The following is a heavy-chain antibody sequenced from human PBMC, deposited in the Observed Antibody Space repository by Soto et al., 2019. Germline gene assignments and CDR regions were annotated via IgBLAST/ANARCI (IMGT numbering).Heavy chain of an antibody. Sequence: QVQLVQSGAEVKKPGSSVKVSCKASGGTFSSYTISWVRQAPGQGLEWMGRIIPILGIANYAQKFQGRVTITAEKSTSTAYMELSSLRSEDTAVYYCAREDVAATPGWFDPWGQGTLVTVSS. CDR3: AREDVAATPGWFDP. V-gene: IGHV1-69*08. D-gene: IGHD2-15*01. CDR1: GGTFSSYT. J-gene: IGHJ5*02. CDR2: IIPILGIA.